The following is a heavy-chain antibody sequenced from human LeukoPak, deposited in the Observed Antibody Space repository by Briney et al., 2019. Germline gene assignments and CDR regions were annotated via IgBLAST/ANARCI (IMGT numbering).Heavy chain of an antibody. V-gene: IGHV1-69*13. J-gene: IGHJ6*03. D-gene: IGHD3-10*01. CDR2: IIPTFGTA. Sequence: ASVRVSRKASGGTFSSYAISWVREAPGQGLEWRGEIIPTFGTANDAQQLQRRVTITPDESTSTAYKELSSLRSEDTAVYYCARDGVYYGSGSYYKRGMDVWGKGTTVTVPS. CDR1: GGTFSSYA. CDR3: ARDGVYYGSGSYYKRGMDV.